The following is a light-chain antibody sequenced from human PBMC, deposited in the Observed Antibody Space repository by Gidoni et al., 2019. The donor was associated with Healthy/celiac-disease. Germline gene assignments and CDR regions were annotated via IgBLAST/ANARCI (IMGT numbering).Light chain of an antibody. J-gene: IGKJ1*01. V-gene: IGKV3-15*01. CDR3: QQYNNWPPT. CDR1: QSVSSN. CDR2: GAS. Sequence: PATLSVSPGERATLSCRASQSVSSNLAWYQQKPGQAPRLLIYGASTRATGIPARFSGSGSGTEFTLTISSLQSEDFAVYYCQQYNNWPPTFGQGTKVEIK.